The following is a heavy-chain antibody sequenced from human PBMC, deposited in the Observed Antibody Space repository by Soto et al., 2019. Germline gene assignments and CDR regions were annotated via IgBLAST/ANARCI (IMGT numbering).Heavy chain of an antibody. V-gene: IGHV3-30*18. CDR2: MSYDGSNT. D-gene: IGHD5-18*01. CDR3: AKDDGLWYLDY. Sequence: QVHVVESGGGVVLPGRSLRLSCATSGFTFSSYGMHWVRQAPGKGLEWVAVMSYDGSNTYYGESVKGRFTISRDNSKNTLYLQMNSLRAEDTAVYYCAKDDGLWYLDYWGQGILVTVS. J-gene: IGHJ4*02. CDR1: GFTFSSYG.